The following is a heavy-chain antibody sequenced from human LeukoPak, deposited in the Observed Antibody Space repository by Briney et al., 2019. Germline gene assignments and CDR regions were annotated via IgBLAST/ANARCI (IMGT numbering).Heavy chain of an antibody. CDR3: ARVVYATYYFDY. Sequence: ASVKVSCKASGYTFTGYYMHWVRQAPGQGLEWMGWINPNSGGTNYAQKFQGRVTMTRDTSISTAYMELSRLRSDGTAVYYCARVVYATYYFDYWGQGTLVTVSS. CDR1: GYTFTGYY. V-gene: IGHV1-2*02. D-gene: IGHD2-8*02. J-gene: IGHJ4*02. CDR2: INPNSGGT.